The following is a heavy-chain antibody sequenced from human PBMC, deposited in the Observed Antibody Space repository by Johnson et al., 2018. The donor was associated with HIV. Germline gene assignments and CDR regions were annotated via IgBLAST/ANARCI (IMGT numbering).Heavy chain of an antibody. V-gene: IGHV3-30*04. D-gene: IGHD2-15*01. CDR2: ISYDGSNT. CDR1: GFTFSSYA. CDR3: ARGKDAAYPYDAFDV. J-gene: IGHJ3*01. Sequence: VQLVESGGGVVQPGRSLRLSCAASGFTFSSYAMHWVRQAPGKGLEWVAVISYDGSNTYYADSVKGRFTISRDNSKNTLYLQMDSLRAEDTAMYYCARGKDAAYPYDAFDVWGHGTMVIVSA.